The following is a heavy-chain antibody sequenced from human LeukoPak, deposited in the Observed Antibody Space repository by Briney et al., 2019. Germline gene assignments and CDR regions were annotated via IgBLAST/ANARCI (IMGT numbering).Heavy chain of an antibody. D-gene: IGHD3-10*01. J-gene: IGHJ4*02. CDR2: IYTSGST. CDR3: ARAGDYYSSGSYVGY. V-gene: IGHV4-61*02. CDR1: GGSISSGSYY. Sequence: SQTLSLTCTVSGGSISSGSYYWSWIRQPAGKGLEWIGRIYTSGSTNYNPSLKSRVTISVDTSKNQFSLKLSSVTAADTAMYYCARAGDYYSSGSYVGYWGQGTLVTVSS.